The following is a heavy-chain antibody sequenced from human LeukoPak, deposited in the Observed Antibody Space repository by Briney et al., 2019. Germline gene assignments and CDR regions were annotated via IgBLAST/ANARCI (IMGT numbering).Heavy chain of an antibody. V-gene: IGHV4-39*07. D-gene: IGHD6-19*01. CDR1: GGSISSGGYY. CDR2: IYYSGSA. J-gene: IGHJ4*02. Sequence: SQTLSLTCTVSGGSISSGGYYWGWIRQPPGKGLEWIGSIYYSGSAYASPSLKSRVTTSVDTSKNQFSLKLSSVTAADTAMYYCARTVAGKLVFDDWGQGTLVTVSS. CDR3: ARTVAGKLVFDD.